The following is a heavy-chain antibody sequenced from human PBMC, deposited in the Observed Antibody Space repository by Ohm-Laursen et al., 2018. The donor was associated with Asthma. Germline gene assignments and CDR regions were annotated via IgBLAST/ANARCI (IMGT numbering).Heavy chain of an antibody. J-gene: IGHJ5*02. CDR2: ISYDGSNK. V-gene: IGHV3-30-3*01. CDR1: GFTFSSYA. Sequence: SLRLSCSASGFTFSSYAMHWVRQAPGKGLEWVAVISYDGSNKYYADSVKGRFTISRDNSKNTLYLQMISLRAEDTAVYYCAGSIGVRFDPWGQGTMVTVSS. CDR3: AGSIGVRFDP. D-gene: IGHD6-6*01.